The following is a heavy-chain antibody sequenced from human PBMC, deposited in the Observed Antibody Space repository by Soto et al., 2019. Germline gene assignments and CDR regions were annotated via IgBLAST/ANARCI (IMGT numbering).Heavy chain of an antibody. CDR1: GGSFSDFA. J-gene: IGHJ4*02. CDR2: LIPMFAST. Sequence: QVQLAQSGAEVREPGSSVKVSCRASGGSFSDFAFSWVRQAPGQGPEWMGGLIPMFASTKYAQRFQGRVTISADASTRTGYLALSILTSDDSAVYYCARGGIVAVPTALSSYDDYTNYRFDSWGQGTLVSVSS. V-gene: IGHV1-69*01. CDR3: ARGGIVAVPTALSSYDDYTNYRFDS. D-gene: IGHD4-4*01.